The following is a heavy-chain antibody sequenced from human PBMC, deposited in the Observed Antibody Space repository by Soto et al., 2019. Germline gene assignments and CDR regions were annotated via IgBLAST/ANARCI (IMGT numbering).Heavy chain of an antibody. D-gene: IGHD3-22*01. CDR3: ARGGAYYYDSSGYYLEIYGMDV. J-gene: IGHJ6*02. CDR2: ISYDGSNK. Sequence: GGSLRLSCAASGFTFSSYAMHWVRQAPGKGLEWVAVISYDGSNKYYADSVKGRFTIYRDNSKNTLYLQMNSLRAEDTAVYYCARGGAYYYDSSGYYLEIYGMDVWGQGTTVTVSS. V-gene: IGHV3-30-3*01. CDR1: GFTFSSYA.